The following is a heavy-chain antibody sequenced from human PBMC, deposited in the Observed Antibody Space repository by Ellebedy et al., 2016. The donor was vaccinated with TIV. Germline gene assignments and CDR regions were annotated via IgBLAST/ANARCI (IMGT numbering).Heavy chain of an antibody. Sequence: SETLSLTCTVSGGSISRSSYYWGWIRQPPQKGLEWIGSIYYTGSTFYNPSLKSRVTISVDTSKSQFSLRLTSVTAADTAVYYCARWFGELLYVRWFDHWGQGTLVTVPS. J-gene: IGHJ5*02. CDR3: ARWFGELLYVRWFDH. CDR2: IYYTGST. CDR1: GGSISRSSYY. V-gene: IGHV4-39*01. D-gene: IGHD3-10*01.